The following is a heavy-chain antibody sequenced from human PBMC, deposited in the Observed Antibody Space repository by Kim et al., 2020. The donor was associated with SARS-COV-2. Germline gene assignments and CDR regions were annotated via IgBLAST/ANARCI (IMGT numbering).Heavy chain of an antibody. V-gene: IGHV4-59*01. D-gene: IGHD1-26*01. Sequence: SETLSLTCTVSGGSINNYYWSWIRQPPGKGLEWIGYIYYSGNTHYNPSLMSRVTISIDTSKNQFSLNLSSVTAADTAVYYCARDVIVGARSYFYYGMDVWGRGTGVSVSS. CDR2: IYYSGNT. CDR1: GGSINNYY. CDR3: ARDVIVGARSYFYYGMDV. J-gene: IGHJ6*02.